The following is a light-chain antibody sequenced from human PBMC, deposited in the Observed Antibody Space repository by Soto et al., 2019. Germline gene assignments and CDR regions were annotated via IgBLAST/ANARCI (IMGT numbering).Light chain of an antibody. CDR3: QQYSAYPYA. CDR2: DAA. CDR1: QSVTSW. J-gene: IGKJ2*01. Sequence: DIQMTQSPSTLSASAGDRVTITCRASQSVTSWLAWYQQKPGKAPKLLIYDAASLEGGVPSRFSGSGSGTEFTLTISGLQPDDFATYYCQQYSAYPYAFGPGTKL. V-gene: IGKV1-5*01.